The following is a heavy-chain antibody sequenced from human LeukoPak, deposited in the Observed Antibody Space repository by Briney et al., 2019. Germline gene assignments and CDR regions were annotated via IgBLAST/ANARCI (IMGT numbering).Heavy chain of an antibody. V-gene: IGHV3-74*01. J-gene: IGHJ4*02. D-gene: IGHD1-26*01. Sequence: GGSLKLSCAASGFTLSSYWMHWVRQAPGKGLVWFPRINSDGSSTSYADSVKGRFTISRDNAKTTLYLQMNSLRAEDTAVYYCATPRGSGSYLAFDYWGQGTLVTVSS. CDR2: INSDGSST. CDR1: GFTLSSYW. CDR3: ATPRGSGSYLAFDY.